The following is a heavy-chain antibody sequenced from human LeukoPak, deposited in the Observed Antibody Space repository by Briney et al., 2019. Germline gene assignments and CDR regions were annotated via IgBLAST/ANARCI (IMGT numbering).Heavy chain of an antibody. CDR2: IYYTGST. Sequence: PSETLSLTCTVSGGSISSDYWSWIPQPPGKGLEWTGHIYYTGSTNYNSSLKSRVTISVGTSKKQFSLKLSSVTAADTAVYYCARFWPGGYFQDWGQGTLVTVSS. J-gene: IGHJ1*01. V-gene: IGHV4-59*01. D-gene: IGHD3-3*01. CDR3: ARFWPGGYFQD. CDR1: GGSISSDY.